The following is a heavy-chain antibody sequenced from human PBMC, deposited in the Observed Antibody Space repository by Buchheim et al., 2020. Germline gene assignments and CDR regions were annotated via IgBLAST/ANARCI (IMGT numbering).Heavy chain of an antibody. CDR3: ARDTSGGDYDSSGYYDY. Sequence: QVQLVQSGAEVKKPGASVKVSCKASGYTFTSYYMHWVRQAPGQGLEWMGIINPSGGSTSYAQKFQGRVTMTRDTSTSTVYMELSSPRSEDTAVYYCARDTSGGDYDSSGYYDYWGQGTL. CDR1: GYTFTSYY. D-gene: IGHD3-22*01. V-gene: IGHV1-46*01. J-gene: IGHJ4*02. CDR2: INPSGGST.